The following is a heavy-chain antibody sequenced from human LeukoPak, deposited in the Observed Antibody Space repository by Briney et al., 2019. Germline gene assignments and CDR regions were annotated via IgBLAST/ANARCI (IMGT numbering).Heavy chain of an antibody. J-gene: IGHJ6*02. V-gene: IGHV3-9*01. D-gene: IGHD1-14*01. CDR1: GFTFDDYA. CDR2: ISGNSDSA. CDR3: AKDLGAGEPYYYGMDV. Sequence: PGRSLRLSCAASGFTFDDYAMHWVRQAPGKGMEWVSGISGNSDSAEYVDSVKGRFTISRDNAKNSLYLQMNSLRTEDTALYYCAKDLGAGEPYYYGMDVWGQGTTVTVSS.